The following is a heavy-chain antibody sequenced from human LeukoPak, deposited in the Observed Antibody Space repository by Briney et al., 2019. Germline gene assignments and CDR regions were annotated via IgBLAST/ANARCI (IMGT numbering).Heavy chain of an antibody. D-gene: IGHD2-8*01. CDR2: IYSGGST. J-gene: IGHJ4*02. CDR1: GFTVSSNY. CDR3: ASTLTWRNKVRGVSVEEVCDD. V-gene: IGHV3-66*01. Sequence: PGGSLRLSCAASGFTVSSNYMSWVRQAPGKGLEWVSVIYSGGSTYYADSVKGRFTISRDNSKNTLYLQMNSLRAEDTAVYYCASTLTWRNKVRGVSVEEVCDDWGQGTLVTVSS.